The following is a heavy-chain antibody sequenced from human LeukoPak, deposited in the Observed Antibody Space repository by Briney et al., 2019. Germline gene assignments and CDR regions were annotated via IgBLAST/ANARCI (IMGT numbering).Heavy chain of an antibody. Sequence: GGSPRLSCAASGITFSSHAMTWVRQAPGKGLEWVSASSGSGVGTYYADSVKGRFSISRDNSRNTMYLQMNSLRAEDTAVYYCAKTLTDYYMDVWGKGTTVTVSS. V-gene: IGHV3-23*01. CDR1: GITFSSHA. CDR2: SSGSGVGT. CDR3: AKTLTDYYMDV. J-gene: IGHJ6*03. D-gene: IGHD3-16*01.